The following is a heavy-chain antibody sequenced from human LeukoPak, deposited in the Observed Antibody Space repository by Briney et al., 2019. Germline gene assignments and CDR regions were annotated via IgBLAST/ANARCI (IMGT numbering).Heavy chain of an antibody. CDR2: IYTSGST. CDR3: ARGHDSSGYYFVRGPYYFDY. Sequence: SETLSLTCTVSGNSISSGDNYWSWIRQPAGKGLEWIGRIYTSGSTNYNPSLKSRVTISVDTSKNQFSLKLSSVTAADTAVYYCARGHDSSGYYFVRGPYYFDYWGQGTLVTVSS. J-gene: IGHJ4*02. V-gene: IGHV4-61*02. CDR1: GNSISSGDNY. D-gene: IGHD3-22*01.